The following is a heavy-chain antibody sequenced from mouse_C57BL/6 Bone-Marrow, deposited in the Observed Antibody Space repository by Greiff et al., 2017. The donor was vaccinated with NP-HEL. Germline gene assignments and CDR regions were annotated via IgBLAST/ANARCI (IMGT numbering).Heavy chain of an antibody. J-gene: IGHJ4*01. D-gene: IGHD4-1*01. Sequence: EVQLVESGGDLVKPGGSLKLSCAASGFTFSSYGMSWVRQTPDKRLEWVATISRGGSYTYYPDSVKGRFTISRDNDKNTLYLQMSSLKSEDTAMYDCERVTGYYAMDYWGQGTSVTVSS. CDR2: ISRGGSYT. V-gene: IGHV5-6*01. CDR1: GFTFSSYG. CDR3: ERVTGYYAMDY.